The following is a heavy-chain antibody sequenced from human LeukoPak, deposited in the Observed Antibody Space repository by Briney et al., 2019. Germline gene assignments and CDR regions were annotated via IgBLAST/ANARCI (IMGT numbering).Heavy chain of an antibody. D-gene: IGHD3-22*01. J-gene: IGHJ4*02. CDR1: GYTFTSYY. Sequence: ASVKVSCKASGYTFTSYYMHWVRQAPGQGLEWMGIINPSGGSTSYAQKFQGRVTITADKSTSTAYMELSSLRSEDTAVYYCARDFPCDSSGYEYWGQGTLVTVSS. V-gene: IGHV1-46*01. CDR2: INPSGGST. CDR3: ARDFPCDSSGYEY.